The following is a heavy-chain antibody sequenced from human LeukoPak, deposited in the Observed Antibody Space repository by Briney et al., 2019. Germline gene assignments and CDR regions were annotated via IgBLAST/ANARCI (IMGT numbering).Heavy chain of an antibody. D-gene: IGHD6-13*01. V-gene: IGHV4-59*08. CDR1: GGSISSYY. J-gene: IGHJ4*02. CDR3: ARRARATAGGDYFDY. CDR2: IYYSGNT. Sequence: SETLSLTCTVSGGSISSYYWTWIRQPPGKGLEWIGYIYYSGNTNYNPSLKSRVTISLDTSRNQFSLKLSSVTAADTAVYYCARRARATAGGDYFDYWGQGTLVTVAS.